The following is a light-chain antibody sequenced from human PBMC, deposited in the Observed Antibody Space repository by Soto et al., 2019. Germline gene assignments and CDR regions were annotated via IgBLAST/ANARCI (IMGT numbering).Light chain of an antibody. Sequence: QSALTQPASVSGSPGQSITLSCTGTSSDVGAYDYVSWYQQHPGRAPKHIIFEVSNRPSGVSNRFSGSKSANTASLTISGLQAEDEAHYYCTSHTTSTTLPVVFGGGTQLTVL. V-gene: IGLV2-14*01. CDR3: TSHTTSTTLPVV. J-gene: IGLJ2*01. CDR1: SSDVGAYDY. CDR2: EVS.